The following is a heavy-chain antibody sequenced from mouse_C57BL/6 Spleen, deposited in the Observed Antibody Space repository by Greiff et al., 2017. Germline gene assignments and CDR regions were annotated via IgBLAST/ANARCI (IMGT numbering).Heavy chain of an antibody. CDR1: GYAFSSSW. J-gene: IGHJ3*01. CDR2: IYPGDGDT. V-gene: IGHV1-82*01. Sequence: QVQLQQSGPELVKPGASVKISCKASGYAFSSSWMNWVKQRPGQGLEWIGRIYPGDGDTNYNGKFKGKATLTADKSSSTAYMQLSSLTSEASAVYFCAKYGYSNYGGCAYWGQGTLVTVSA. D-gene: IGHD2-5*01. CDR3: AKYGYSNYGGCAY.